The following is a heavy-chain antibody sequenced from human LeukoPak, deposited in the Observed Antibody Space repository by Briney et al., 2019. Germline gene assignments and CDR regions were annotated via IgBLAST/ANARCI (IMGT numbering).Heavy chain of an antibody. CDR1: DGAISIYY. CDR3: VRDRELTY. V-gene: IGHV4-4*08. D-gene: IGHD3-10*01. CDR2: VYSSGNT. Sequence: SETLSLTCTVSDGAISIYYLSWVRQPPGKGLEWIGYVYSSGNTNYSPSLKGRAIISADTSKSQFSLKVTSVTAADTAVYYCVRDRELTYWGQGILVTVSS. J-gene: IGHJ4*02.